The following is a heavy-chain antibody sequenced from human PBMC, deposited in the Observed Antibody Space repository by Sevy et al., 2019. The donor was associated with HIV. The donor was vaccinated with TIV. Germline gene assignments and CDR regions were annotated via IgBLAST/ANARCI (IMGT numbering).Heavy chain of an antibody. CDR3: AVEMATIAAYYGMDV. Sequence: GGSLRLSCAASGFTFSSYWMHWVRQAPGKGLVWVLRINSDGSSTSYTDSVKGRFTISRDNAKNTLYLQMNSLRAEDTAVYYCAVEMATIAAYYGMDVWGQGTTVTVSS. V-gene: IGHV3-74*01. J-gene: IGHJ6*02. CDR1: GFTFSSYW. CDR2: INSDGSST. D-gene: IGHD5-12*01.